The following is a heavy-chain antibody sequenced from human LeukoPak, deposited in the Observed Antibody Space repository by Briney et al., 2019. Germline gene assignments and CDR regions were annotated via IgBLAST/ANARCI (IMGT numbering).Heavy chain of an antibody. J-gene: IGHJ3*01. CDR3: VKPLPRAMVGSTDVGAFDV. V-gene: IGHV3-23*01. CDR1: GFTFSTSA. D-gene: IGHD1-26*01. Sequence: PGGSLRLSCAASGFTFSTSAMNWVRQAPGKALEWVSGISSSGGSAYYADSVKGRFTMSRDNTKNMLYLQMNSLTAEDTAVYYCVKPLPRAMVGSTDVGAFDVWGLGTMVAVSS. CDR2: ISSSGGSA.